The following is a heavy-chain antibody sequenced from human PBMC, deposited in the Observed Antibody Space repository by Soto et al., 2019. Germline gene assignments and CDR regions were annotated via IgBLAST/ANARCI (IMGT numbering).Heavy chain of an antibody. Sequence: GASVKVSCKASGGTFSSYAISWVRQAPGQGLEWMGGIIPIFGTANYAQKFQGRVTITADESTSTAYMELSSLRSEDTAVYYCARAGTIFGVVTTHPYYYYGMDVWGQGTTVTVSS. V-gene: IGHV1-69*13. J-gene: IGHJ6*02. CDR3: ARAGTIFGVVTTHPYYYYGMDV. D-gene: IGHD3-3*01. CDR2: IIPIFGTA. CDR1: GGTFSSYA.